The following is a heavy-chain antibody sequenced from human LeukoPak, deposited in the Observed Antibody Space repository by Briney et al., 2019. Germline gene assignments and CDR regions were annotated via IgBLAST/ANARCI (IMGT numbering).Heavy chain of an antibody. CDR2: LYSGGAT. V-gene: IGHV3-53*01. Sequence: PGGSLRLSCAAPGFPVSSNYMTWVRQAPGEGLGWVSILYSGGATYYPDSVKGRFTISTDNSKNTLYLQMNSLRAEDTAVYYCAKDLAGSGSYSFDYWGQGTLVTVSS. D-gene: IGHD1-26*01. CDR3: AKDLAGSGSYSFDY. CDR1: GFPVSSNY. J-gene: IGHJ4*02.